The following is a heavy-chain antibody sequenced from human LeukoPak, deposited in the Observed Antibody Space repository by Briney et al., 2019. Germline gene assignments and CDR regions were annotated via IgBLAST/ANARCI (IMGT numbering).Heavy chain of an antibody. CDR1: GFTFSSYA. CDR3: AKRLCSGGSCSYYYYYGMDV. D-gene: IGHD2-15*01. Sequence: PGGSLGLSCAASGFTFSSYAMNWVRQAPGKGLEWVSAISGSGGSTYYADSVKGRFTISRDNSKNTLYLQMNSLRAEDTAVYYCAKRLCSGGSCSYYYYYGMDVWGQGTTVTVSS. CDR2: ISGSGGST. J-gene: IGHJ6*02. V-gene: IGHV3-23*01.